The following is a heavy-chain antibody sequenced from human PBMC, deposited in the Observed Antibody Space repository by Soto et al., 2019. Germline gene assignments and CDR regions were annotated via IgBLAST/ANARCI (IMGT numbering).Heavy chain of an antibody. D-gene: IGHD2-2*01. J-gene: IGHJ4*02. Sequence: PGGSLRLSCTVSGFAFNNYGINWVRQAPGKGPEWVSSISKSDYTYYSDSVKGRFAISRDNAKSSVSPQMNTLRVEDTAVYYCAREDSIIIPAVSDFWGQGTLVTVSS. CDR1: GFAFNNYG. CDR2: ISKSDYT. CDR3: AREDSIIIPAVSDF. V-gene: IGHV3-21*01.